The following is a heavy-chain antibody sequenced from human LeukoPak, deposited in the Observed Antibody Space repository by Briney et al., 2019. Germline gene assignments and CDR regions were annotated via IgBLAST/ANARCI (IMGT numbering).Heavy chain of an antibody. CDR1: GFTFDDYG. D-gene: IGHD4-17*01. J-gene: IGHJ4*02. CDR3: AKDNKAVTIDY. CDR2: IKWNGGST. V-gene: IGHV3-20*04. Sequence: GGSLRLSCAASGFTFDDYGMSWVRQAPGRGLEWVSSIKWNGGSTGYADSVKGRFTISRDNAKNTLYLQMNSLRAEDTAVYYCAKDNKAVTIDYWSQGTLVTVSS.